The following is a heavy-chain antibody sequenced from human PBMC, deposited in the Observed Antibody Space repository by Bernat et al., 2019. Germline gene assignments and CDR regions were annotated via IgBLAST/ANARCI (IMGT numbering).Heavy chain of an antibody. CDR3: AKEEGQLVPPDY. D-gene: IGHD6-6*01. CDR1: GFTFSSYG. Sequence: QVQLVESGGGVVQPGRSLRLSCAASGFTFSSYGMHWVRQAPGKGLEWVAVISYDGGNKYYADSVKGRFTISRDNSKNTLYLQMNSLRAEDTAVYYCAKEEGQLVPPDYWGQGTLVTVSS. CDR2: ISYDGGNK. J-gene: IGHJ4*02. V-gene: IGHV3-30*18.